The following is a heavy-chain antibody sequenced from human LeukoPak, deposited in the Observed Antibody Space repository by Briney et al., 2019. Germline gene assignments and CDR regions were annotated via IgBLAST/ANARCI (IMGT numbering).Heavy chain of an antibody. V-gene: IGHV3-21*04. J-gene: IGHJ4*02. CDR3: AKDPWFGELSFSFVY. D-gene: IGHD3-10*01. CDR1: GFTFSTYN. CDR2: ISGSGSYI. Sequence: GGSLRLSCAASGFTFSTYNMNWVRQAPGKGLEWVSSISGSGSYIYYADSVKGRFTISRDNSKNTLYLQMNSLRAEDTAVYYCAKDPWFGELSFSFVYWGQGTLVTVSS.